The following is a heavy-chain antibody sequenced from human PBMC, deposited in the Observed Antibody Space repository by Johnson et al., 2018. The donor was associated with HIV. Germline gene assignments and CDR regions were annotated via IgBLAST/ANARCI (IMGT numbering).Heavy chain of an antibody. CDR1: RFTFSSYW. J-gene: IGHJ3*02. CDR3: ASEVRGVLDI. CDR2: IKQDGSEK. D-gene: IGHD3-10*01. Sequence: VQLVESGGGLVQPGGSLRLSCSASRFTFSSYWMSWVRQAPGKGLEWVANIKQDGSEKYYVDSVKGRFTISRDNAKNSLYLQMNSLRAEDTAVYYCASEVRGVLDIWGQGTMVTVSS. V-gene: IGHV3-7*01.